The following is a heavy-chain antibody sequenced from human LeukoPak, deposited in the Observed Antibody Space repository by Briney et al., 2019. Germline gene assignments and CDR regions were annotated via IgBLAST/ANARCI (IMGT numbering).Heavy chain of an antibody. CDR3: ARVAPPY. Sequence: GWSLRLSCAASGFTFSSYAMSWVRQAPGKGLEWVSYISSSSSTIYYADSVKGRFTISRDNAKNSLYLQMNSLRAEDTAVYYCARVAPPYWGRGTLVTVSS. V-gene: IGHV3-48*01. CDR1: GFTFSSYA. CDR2: ISSSSSTI. J-gene: IGHJ4*02.